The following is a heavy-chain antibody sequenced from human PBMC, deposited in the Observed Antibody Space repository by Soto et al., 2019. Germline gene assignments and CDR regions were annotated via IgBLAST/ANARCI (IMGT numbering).Heavy chain of an antibody. CDR3: AREGGKWNDSNYYGMDV. D-gene: IGHD1-1*01. CDR2: ISYDGSNK. V-gene: IGHV3-30-3*01. CDR1: GFTFSSYA. Sequence: QVQLVESGGGVVQPGRSLRLSCAASGFTFSSYAMHWVRQAPGKGLEWVAVISYDGSNKYYADSVKGRFTISRDNSKNTLYLQMNSLRAEDTAVYYCAREGGKWNDSNYYGMDVWGQGTTVTVSS. J-gene: IGHJ6*02.